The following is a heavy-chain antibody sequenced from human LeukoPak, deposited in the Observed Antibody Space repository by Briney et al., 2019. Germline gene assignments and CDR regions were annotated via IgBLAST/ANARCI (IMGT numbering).Heavy chain of an antibody. Sequence: GGSLRPPCAASGFPFNNYAMYRVRPAPGKGLEWVSGFFGSGGKANHAESVKGRLTLSRGHSQKTVLPPNDRPRGQDTAVYYCTKTTSGYSSGRYPGWPVDHWGQGTLVIVSS. CDR1: GFPFNNYA. J-gene: IGHJ4*02. D-gene: IGHD6-19*01. V-gene: IGHV3-23*01. CDR2: FFGSGGKA. CDR3: TKTTSGYSSGRYPGWPVDH.